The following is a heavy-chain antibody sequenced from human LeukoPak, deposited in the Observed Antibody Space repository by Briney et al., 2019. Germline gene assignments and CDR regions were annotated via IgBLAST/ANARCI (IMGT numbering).Heavy chain of an antibody. V-gene: IGHV4-38-2*02. Sequence: PSETLSLTCTVSGYSISSGYYWGWIRQPPGKGLEWIGSIYHSGSTYYNPSLKSRVTISVDTSKNQFSLKLSSVTAADTAVYYCARASTYYYDSSGYYPNWFDPWGQGTLVTVSS. CDR1: GYSISSGYY. J-gene: IGHJ5*02. D-gene: IGHD3-22*01. CDR3: ARASTYYYDSSGYYPNWFDP. CDR2: IYHSGST.